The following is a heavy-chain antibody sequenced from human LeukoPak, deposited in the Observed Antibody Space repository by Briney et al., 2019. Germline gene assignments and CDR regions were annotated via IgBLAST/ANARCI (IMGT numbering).Heavy chain of an antibody. CDR2: INPSGGST. CDR1: GYTFTSYY. V-gene: IGHV1-46*03. J-gene: IGHJ4*02. D-gene: IGHD4-23*01. Sequence: VASVKVSCKASGYTFTSYYMHWVRQAPGQGLEWMGIINPSGGSTSYAQKFQGRVTMTRNTSTSTVYMELSSLRSEDTAVYYCARGPRPYDGNYRFDYWGQGTLVTVSS. CDR3: ARGPRPYDGNYRFDY.